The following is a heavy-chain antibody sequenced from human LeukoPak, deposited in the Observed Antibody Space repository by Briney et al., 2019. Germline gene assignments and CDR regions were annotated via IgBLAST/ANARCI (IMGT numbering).Heavy chain of an antibody. D-gene: IGHD1-26*01. CDR1: GFAFNSYS. CDR3: AKVQSDIVGAMFFSFDV. Sequence: GGSLRLSCGGSGFAFNSYSMNWVRQAPGKGLEWVASIIGSGSEMFYADSLKGRFTISRDNSKNSLYLQMNSLRVEDTAVYYCAKVQSDIVGAMFFSFDVWGQGTMVSVSS. V-gene: IGHV3-21*06. J-gene: IGHJ3*01. CDR2: IIGSGSEM.